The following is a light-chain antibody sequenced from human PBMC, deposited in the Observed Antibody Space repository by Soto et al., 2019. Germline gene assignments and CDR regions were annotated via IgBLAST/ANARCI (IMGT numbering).Light chain of an antibody. CDR3: SSWDGSLSGYV. CDR1: NIGSKR. J-gene: IGLJ1*01. V-gene: IGLV3-21*02. Sequence: SYELTQPPSVSVAPGQTARITCGGNNIGSKRVHWYQQKPGQAPVLVVHDDSDRPSGIPERLSGSKSGTSASLAIRGLRSDDEADYYCSSWDGSLSGYVFGAGTKVTVL. CDR2: DDS.